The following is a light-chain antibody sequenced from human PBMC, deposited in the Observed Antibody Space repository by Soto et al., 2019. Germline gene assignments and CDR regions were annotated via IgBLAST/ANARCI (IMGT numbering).Light chain of an antibody. CDR2: TNN. CDR1: SSNIGSNT. V-gene: IGLV1-44*01. Sequence: QSVLTQPPSASGTPGQRVTISCSGGSSNIGSNTVNWYQQLPGTAPKLLIYTNNQRPSGVPDRFSGSKSGTSASLAISGLQSEDEADYYCAAWDDSLNGSVFGGGTKLTVL. J-gene: IGLJ3*02. CDR3: AAWDDSLNGSV.